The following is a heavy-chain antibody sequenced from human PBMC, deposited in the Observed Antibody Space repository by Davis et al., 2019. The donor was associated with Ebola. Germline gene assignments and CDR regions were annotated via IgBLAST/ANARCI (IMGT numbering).Heavy chain of an antibody. Sequence: GESLKISCAASGFTFSSYSMNWVRQAPGKGLEWVSSISSSSSYIYYADSVKGRFTISRDNAKNSLYLQMNRLRAEDTAVYYCASLVALAEHWGQGTLVTVSS. CDR2: ISSSSSYI. J-gene: IGHJ1*01. CDR1: GFTFSSYS. V-gene: IGHV3-21*01. D-gene: IGHD6-19*01. CDR3: ASLVALAEH.